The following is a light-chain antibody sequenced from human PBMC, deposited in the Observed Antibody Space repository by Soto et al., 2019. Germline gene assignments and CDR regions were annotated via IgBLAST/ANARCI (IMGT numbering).Light chain of an antibody. J-gene: IGKJ1*01. V-gene: IGKV3-11*01. Sequence: EIVMTQSQATLAVSPGERARRSCGASQSVSSNLAWYQQKPGQAPRLLIYDASNRATGIPVRFSGSGSGTDYTLTITNLAPEDFAIYYCQQRSNCPWTFGRGTKVDIK. CDR3: QQRSNCPWT. CDR2: DAS. CDR1: QSVSSN.